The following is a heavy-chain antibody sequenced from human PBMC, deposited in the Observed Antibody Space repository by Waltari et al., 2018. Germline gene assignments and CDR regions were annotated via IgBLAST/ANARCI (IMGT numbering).Heavy chain of an antibody. D-gene: IGHD2-2*01. CDR3: AGPGCSSTSCHPRDAFDI. Sequence: QVQLVQSGAEVKKPGSSVKVSCKASGGTFSSYAISWVRQAPGQGLEWMGGIIPSFGTANYAQKFQGRVTITADESTSTAYMELSSLRSEDTAVYYCAGPGCSSTSCHPRDAFDIWGQGTMVTVSS. CDR2: IIPSFGTA. J-gene: IGHJ3*02. CDR1: GGTFSSYA. V-gene: IGHV1-69*01.